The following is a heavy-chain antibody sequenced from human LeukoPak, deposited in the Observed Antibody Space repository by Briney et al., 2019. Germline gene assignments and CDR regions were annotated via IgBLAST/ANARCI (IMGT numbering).Heavy chain of an antibody. CDR3: AKTAPRPYYDFWSGYYHFDY. Sequence: GGSLRLSCAASGFTFSSYAMSWVRQAPGKGLEWVSAISGSGGSTYYADSVKGRFTISRDNSKNTLYLQMNSLRAEDTAVYYCAKTAPRPYYDFWSGYYHFDYWGQGTLVTVSS. CDR1: GFTFSSYA. D-gene: IGHD3-3*01. CDR2: ISGSGGST. V-gene: IGHV3-23*01. J-gene: IGHJ4*02.